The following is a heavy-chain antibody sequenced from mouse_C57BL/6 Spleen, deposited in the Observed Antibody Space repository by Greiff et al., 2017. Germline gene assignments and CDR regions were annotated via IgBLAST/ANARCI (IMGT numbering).Heavy chain of an antibody. CDR1: GFSLTSYG. CDR2: IWSGGST. J-gene: IGHJ4*01. D-gene: IGHD4-1*01. CDR3: AISNGGGKNYYAMDY. Sequence: VQLKESGPGLVQPSQSLSITCTVSGFSLTSYGVHWVRQSPGKGLEWLGVIWSGGSTDYNAAFISRLSISKDNSKSQVFFKMNSLQADDTAIYYCAISNGGGKNYYAMDYWGQGTSVTVSS. V-gene: IGHV2-2*01.